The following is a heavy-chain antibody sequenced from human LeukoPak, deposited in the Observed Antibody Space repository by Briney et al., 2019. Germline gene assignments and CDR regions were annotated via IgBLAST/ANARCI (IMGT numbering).Heavy chain of an antibody. CDR1: GYTLTELS. J-gene: IGHJ6*02. V-gene: IGHV1-24*01. CDR3: ARDPDPYYHYGMDV. CDR2: FDPEDGET. Sequence: ASVKVSCKVSGYTLTELSMHWVRQAPGKGLEWMGGFDPEDGETIYAQKFQGRVTMTTDTSTSTAYMELRSLRSDDTAVYYCARDPDPYYHYGMDVWGQGTTVTVSS.